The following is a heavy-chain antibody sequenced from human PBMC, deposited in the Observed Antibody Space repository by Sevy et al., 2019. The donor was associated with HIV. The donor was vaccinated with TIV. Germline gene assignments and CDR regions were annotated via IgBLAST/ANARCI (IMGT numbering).Heavy chain of an antibody. J-gene: IGHJ4*02. CDR1: GFTFSSYA. CDR2: ISYDGSNK. Sequence: GGSLRLSCAGSGFTFSSYAMHWVRQAPGKGLEWVAVISYDGSNKYYADSVKGRFTISRDNSKNTLYLQMNSLRAEDTAVYYCARDYYDSSGYHLDYWGQGTLVTVSS. D-gene: IGHD3-22*01. CDR3: ARDYYDSSGYHLDY. V-gene: IGHV3-30-3*01.